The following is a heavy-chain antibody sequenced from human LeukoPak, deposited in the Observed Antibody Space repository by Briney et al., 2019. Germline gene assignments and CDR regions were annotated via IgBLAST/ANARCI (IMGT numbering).Heavy chain of an antibody. J-gene: IGHJ4*02. Sequence: SETLSLTCTVSGYSITSIYYWGWIRQPPGKGLEWIGSIYQTGSTYYNPSLKSRVTISVDTSKNQFSLKLSSVTAADTAVYYCATAPGILYYFDYWGQGTLVSVSS. CDR1: GYSITSIYY. V-gene: IGHV4-38-2*02. CDR3: ATAPGILYYFDY. D-gene: IGHD3-3*02. CDR2: IYQTGST.